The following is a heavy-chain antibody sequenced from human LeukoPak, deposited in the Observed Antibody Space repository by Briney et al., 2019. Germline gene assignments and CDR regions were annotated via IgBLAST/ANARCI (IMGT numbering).Heavy chain of an antibody. V-gene: IGHV4-39*07. J-gene: IGHJ4*02. Sequence: PSETLSLTCTVSGGSISSSSYYWGWIRQPPGKGLEWIGSIYYSGSTYYNPSLKSRVTISVDTSKNQFSLRLSSVTAADTAVYYCARTPIYYFDNSGYYNWGQGTLVTVSS. CDR3: ARTPIYYFDNSGYYN. CDR2: IYYSGST. CDR1: GGSISSSSYY. D-gene: IGHD3-22*01.